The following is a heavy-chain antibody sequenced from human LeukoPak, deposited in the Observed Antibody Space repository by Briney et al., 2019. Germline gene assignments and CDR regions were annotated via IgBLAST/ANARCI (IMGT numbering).Heavy chain of an antibody. CDR3: AKRSGYTTGWFFDF. V-gene: IGHV3-23*01. CDR1: GFSFSSYA. J-gene: IGHJ4*02. D-gene: IGHD6-19*01. Sequence: GGSLKLSCAASGFSFSSYAMSWVRQAPGKGLEWVSSISGSGDNTYYAESVKGRFTISRDNSKNTLFLQMNSLRAEDAAVFYCAKRSGYTTGWFFDFWGQGTLVTVSA. CDR2: ISGSGDNT.